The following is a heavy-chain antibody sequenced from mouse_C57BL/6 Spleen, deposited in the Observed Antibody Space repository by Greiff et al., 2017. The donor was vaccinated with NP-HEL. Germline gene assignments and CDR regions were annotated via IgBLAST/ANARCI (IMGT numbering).Heavy chain of an antibody. D-gene: IGHD1-1*01. Sequence: EVQVVESGGGLVKPGGSLKLSCAASGFTFSSYAMSWVRQTPEKRLEWVATISDGGSYTYYPDNVKGRFTIARDNAKNNLYLQMSHLKSEDTAMYYCARGRELVLRVYYYAMDYWGQGTSVTVSS. CDR2: ISDGGSYT. CDR3: ARGRELVLRVYYYAMDY. J-gene: IGHJ4*01. CDR1: GFTFSSYA. V-gene: IGHV5-4*01.